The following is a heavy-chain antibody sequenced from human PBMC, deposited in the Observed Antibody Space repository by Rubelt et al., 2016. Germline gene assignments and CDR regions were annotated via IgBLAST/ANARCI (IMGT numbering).Heavy chain of an antibody. Sequence: QVQLVQSGAEVKKPGASVKVSCKASGYTFTSYAMHWVRQAPGQRLEWMGWINAGNGNTKYSQKFRGRVTITRDTSASTAYMELSSLRSEDTAVDYCARVFEERKSIAVAGLGDWGQGTLVTVSS. CDR3: ARVFEERKSIAVAGLGD. V-gene: IGHV1-3*01. CDR1: GYTFTSYA. J-gene: IGHJ4*02. D-gene: IGHD6-19*01. CDR2: INAGNGNT.